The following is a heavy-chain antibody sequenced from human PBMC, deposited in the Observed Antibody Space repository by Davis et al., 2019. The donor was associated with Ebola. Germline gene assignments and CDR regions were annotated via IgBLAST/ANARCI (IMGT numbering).Heavy chain of an antibody. CDR2: ISYDGSNK. J-gene: IGHJ5*02. Sequence: GESLKISCAASGFTFSSYGMHWVRQAPGKGLEWVAVISYDGSNKYYADSVKGRFTISRDNSKNTLYLQMNSLRAEDTAVYYCAKDPRSGYYMEGWFDPWGQGTLVTVSS. CDR3: AKDPRSGYYMEGWFDP. CDR1: GFTFSSYG. V-gene: IGHV3-30*18. D-gene: IGHD3-22*01.